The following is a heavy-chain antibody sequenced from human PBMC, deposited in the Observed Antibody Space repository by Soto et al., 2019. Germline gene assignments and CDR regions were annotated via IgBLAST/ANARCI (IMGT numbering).Heavy chain of an antibody. CDR3: ARALITKVDY. J-gene: IGHJ4*02. D-gene: IGHD3-10*01. V-gene: IGHV4-30-2*01. CDR1: GGSISSGGYS. CDR2: IYHSGST. Sequence: TLSLTCAVCGGSISSGGYSWSWIRQPPGKGLEWIGYIYHSGSTYYNPSLKSRVTISVDRSKNQFSLKLSSVTAADTAVYYCARALITKVDYWGQGTLVTVSS.